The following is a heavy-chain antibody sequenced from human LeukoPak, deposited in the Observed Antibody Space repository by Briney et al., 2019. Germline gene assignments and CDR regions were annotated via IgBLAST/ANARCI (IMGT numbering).Heavy chain of an antibody. D-gene: IGHD1-26*01. CDR3: ARHPTLENRYSGSYLTGFDY. CDR2: IYTSGST. Sequence: PSQTLSLTCTVSGGSISSGSYYWSWIRQPAGKGLEWIGRIYTSGSTNYNPSLKSRVTISVDTSKNQFSLKLSSVTAADTAVYYCARHPTLENRYSGSYLTGFDYWGQGTLVTVSS. V-gene: IGHV4-61*02. J-gene: IGHJ4*02. CDR1: GGSISSGSYY.